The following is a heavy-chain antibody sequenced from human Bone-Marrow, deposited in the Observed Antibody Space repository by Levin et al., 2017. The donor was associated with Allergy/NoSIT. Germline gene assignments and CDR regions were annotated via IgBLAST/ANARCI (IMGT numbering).Heavy chain of an antibody. CDR2: ISFDGSSQ. CDR1: GFTFSSYA. Sequence: GGSLRLSCAASGFTFSSYAMHWVRQAPGKGLDWLSSISFDGSSQRYAESVRGRFTVSRDNSKSTVSLQMTSLGVEDTAVYFCARIRVPYGSNWYRPTNAMDVWGQGTTVIVSS. CDR3: ARIRVPYGSNWYRPTNAMDV. J-gene: IGHJ6*02. D-gene: IGHD6-13*01. V-gene: IGHV3-30*14.